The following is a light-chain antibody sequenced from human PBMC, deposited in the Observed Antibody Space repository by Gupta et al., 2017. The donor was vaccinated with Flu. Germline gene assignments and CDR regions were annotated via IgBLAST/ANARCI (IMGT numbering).Light chain of an antibody. J-gene: IGKJ4*02. CDR1: QGVNTY. CDR2: KAS. CDR3: QQYKSYPRA. V-gene: IGKV1-5*03. Sequence: STLSAAVRSCSTIDGRAYQGVNTYLDWYQQRPGKAPRRLIYKASNLECGVPSRFSGSGSGTEFTLNISSLQADDFGTYYCQQYKSYPRAFGGGTKVEIK.